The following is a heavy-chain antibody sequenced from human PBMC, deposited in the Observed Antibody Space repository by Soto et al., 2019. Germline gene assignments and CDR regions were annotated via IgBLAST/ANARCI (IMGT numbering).Heavy chain of an antibody. D-gene: IGHD3-3*01. CDR3: ARSWTVWSGYLDYFDY. J-gene: IGHJ4*02. CDR2: INHSGST. Sequence: SETLSLTCAVYGGSFSGYYWSWIRQPPGKGLEWIGEINHSGSTNYNPSPKSRDTITVDTSKNQFSLKLSSVTAADTAVYYCARSWTVWSGYLDYFDYWGQGTLVTVSS. V-gene: IGHV4-34*01. CDR1: GGSFSGYY.